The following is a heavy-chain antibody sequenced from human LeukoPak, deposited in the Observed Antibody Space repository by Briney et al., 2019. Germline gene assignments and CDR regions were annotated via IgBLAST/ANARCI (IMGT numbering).Heavy chain of an antibody. V-gene: IGHV4-34*01. D-gene: IGHD3-10*01. CDR3: ARGITMVRGVTRGNWFDP. Sequence: SETLSLTCAVYGGSFSGYYWSWIRQPPGKGLGWIGDINHSGSTNYNPSLKSRVTISVDTSKNQFSLKLRSVTAADTAVYYCARGITMVRGVTRGNWFDPWGQGTLVTVSS. CDR1: GGSFSGYY. CDR2: INHSGST. J-gene: IGHJ5*02.